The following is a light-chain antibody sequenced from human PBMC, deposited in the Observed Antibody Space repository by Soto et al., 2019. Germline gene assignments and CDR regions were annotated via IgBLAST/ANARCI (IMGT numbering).Light chain of an antibody. CDR3: QQYGSSPPT. J-gene: IGKJ2*01. CDR2: GAS. Sequence: IVLTQSPGTLSFSPGERATLSCRASQSVSSDYLAWYQQKPGQAPRLLIYGASSRATGIPDRFSGSGSGTDFTLTVSRLEPEDFAVFYCQQYGSSPPTFGQGTKVEIK. CDR1: QSVSSDY. V-gene: IGKV3-20*01.